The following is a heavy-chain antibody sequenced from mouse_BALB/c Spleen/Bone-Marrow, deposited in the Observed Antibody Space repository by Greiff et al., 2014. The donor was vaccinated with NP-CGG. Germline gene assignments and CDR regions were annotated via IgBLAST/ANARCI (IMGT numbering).Heavy chain of an antibody. V-gene: IGHV1-67*01. CDR3: ARSGYGYDWFAY. D-gene: IGHD2-2*01. CDR1: GYTFTDYA. Sequence: VNVVESGLELVRPGVSVKISCKGSGYTFTDYAMHWVKQSHAKSLEWIGVISTYSGNTNYNQKFKGKATMTVDKSSSTAYMELARLTSEDSAIYYCARSGYGYDWFAYWGQGTLVTVSA. J-gene: IGHJ3*01. CDR2: ISTYSGNT.